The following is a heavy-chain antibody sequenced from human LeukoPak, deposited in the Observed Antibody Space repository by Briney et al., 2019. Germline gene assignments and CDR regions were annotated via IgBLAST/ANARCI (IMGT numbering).Heavy chain of an antibody. CDR3: AKEFGELFANVYYYYGMDV. D-gene: IGHD3-10*01. Sequence: GRSLRLSCAASGFTFSSYGMHWVRQAPGKGLEGLAVISYDGSNKYYADSVKGRFTISRDNSKNTLYLQMNSVRAEDTAVYYCAKEFGELFANVYYYYGMDVWGKGTTVTVSS. J-gene: IGHJ6*04. CDR1: GFTFSSYG. CDR2: ISYDGSNK. V-gene: IGHV3-30*18.